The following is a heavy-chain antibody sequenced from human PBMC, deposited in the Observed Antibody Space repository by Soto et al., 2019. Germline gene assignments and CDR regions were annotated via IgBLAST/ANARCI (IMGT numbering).Heavy chain of an antibody. CDR1: GGSISSYY. D-gene: IGHD3-22*01. J-gene: IGHJ3*02. CDR2: IYYSGST. CDR3: ARAYMYYYDSSGLATAFDI. Sequence: SETLSLTCTVSGGSISSYYWRWIRQPPGKGLEWIGYIYYSGSTNYNPSLKSRVTISVDTSKNQFSLKLSSVTAADTAVYYCARAYMYYYDSSGLATAFDIWGQGTMVTVSS. V-gene: IGHV4-59*01.